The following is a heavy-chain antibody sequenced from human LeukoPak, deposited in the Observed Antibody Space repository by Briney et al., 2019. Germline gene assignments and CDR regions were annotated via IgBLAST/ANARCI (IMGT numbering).Heavy chain of an antibody. CDR1: GFTFSSYG. V-gene: IGHV3-30*02. Sequence: PGGSLRLSCAASGFTFSSYGMHWVRQAPGKGLEWVAFIRYDGSNKYYADSVKGRFTISRDNAKNSLYLQMNSLRAEDTAIYYCARSILAGTGGFDYWGQGSLITVSS. D-gene: IGHD6-19*01. CDR3: ARSILAGTGGFDY. J-gene: IGHJ4*02. CDR2: IRYDGSNK.